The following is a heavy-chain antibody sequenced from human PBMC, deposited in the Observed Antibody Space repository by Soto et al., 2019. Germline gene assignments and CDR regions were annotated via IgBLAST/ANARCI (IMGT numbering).Heavy chain of an antibody. J-gene: IGHJ5*02. D-gene: IGHD2-15*01. V-gene: IGHV4-59*12. CDR3: AREVVVAAIVWFDP. CDR1: GGSISSYY. CDR2: IYYSGST. Sequence: PSETLSLTCTVSGGSISSYYWSWIRQPPGKGLEWIGYIYYSGSTNYNPSLKSRVTISVDTSKNQFSLKLSSVTAADTAVYYCAREVVVAAIVWFDPWGQGTLVTVSS.